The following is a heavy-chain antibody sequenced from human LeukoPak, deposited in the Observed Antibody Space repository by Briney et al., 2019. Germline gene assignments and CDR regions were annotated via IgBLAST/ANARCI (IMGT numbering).Heavy chain of an antibody. CDR1: GFRFSNYA. J-gene: IGHJ4*02. CDR2: IIGSSGAT. CDR3: AKGAYDYIEMGYVDY. V-gene: IGHV3-23*01. Sequence: GGSLRLSCAASGFRFSNYAMNWVRQAPGKGLEWVSLIIGSSGATFYADSVKGRFTISRDNSKNTLFLQMNSLRAEDTALYYCAKGAYDYIEMGYVDYWGQGTLVTVSS. D-gene: IGHD5-12*01.